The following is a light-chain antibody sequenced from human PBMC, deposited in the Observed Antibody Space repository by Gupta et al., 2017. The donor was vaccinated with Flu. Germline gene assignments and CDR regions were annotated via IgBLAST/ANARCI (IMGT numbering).Light chain of an antibody. Sequence: QSALTQPRSVSGSPGQSITISCTGTSSDVGGYDYVSWYQQHPGKAPQLMIYDVSKRPSGVPYRFSGSRSGNTASLTIAGLQAQDEADYYCCSYAGSYTWVFGGGTKLTVL. V-gene: IGLV2-11*01. CDR1: SSDVGGYDY. CDR3: CSYAGSYTWV. J-gene: IGLJ3*02. CDR2: DVS.